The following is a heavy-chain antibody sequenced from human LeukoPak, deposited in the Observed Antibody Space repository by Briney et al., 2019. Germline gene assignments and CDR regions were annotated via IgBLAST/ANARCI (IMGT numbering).Heavy chain of an antibody. CDR3: ARVNILTGYYLPWFDP. J-gene: IGHJ5*02. V-gene: IGHV4-4*07. Sequence: SETLSLTCTVSGGSISSYYWSWLRQPAGKGLEWIGRIYTSGSTNYNPSLKSRVTMSVDTSKNQFSLKLSSVTAADTAVYYCARVNILTGYYLPWFDPWGQGTLVTVSS. D-gene: IGHD3-9*01. CDR1: GGSISSYY. CDR2: IYTSGST.